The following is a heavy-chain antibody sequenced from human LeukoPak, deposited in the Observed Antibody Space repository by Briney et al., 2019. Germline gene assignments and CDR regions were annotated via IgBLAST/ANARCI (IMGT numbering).Heavy chain of an antibody. Sequence: GGSLRLSCAASGFTFSSYAMSWVRQAPGKGLEWVSAISGSGGSTYYADSVKGRFTISRDNSKNTLYLQMNSLRAEDTAVYYCAKGVTGSGWYQGDYWGQGTWSPSP. CDR1: GFTFSSYA. CDR2: ISGSGGST. V-gene: IGHV3-23*01. CDR3: AKGVTGSGWYQGDY. J-gene: IGHJ4*02. D-gene: IGHD6-19*01.